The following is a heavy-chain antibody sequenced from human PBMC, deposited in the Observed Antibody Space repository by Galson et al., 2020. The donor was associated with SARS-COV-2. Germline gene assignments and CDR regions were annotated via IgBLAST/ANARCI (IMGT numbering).Heavy chain of an antibody. Sequence: GGSLRLSCAASGFTFSSYAMSWVRQAPGKGLEWVSAISGSGGSTHYADSVKGRFTISRDNSKNTLYLQMKSLRAEDTAVYYCANGDWGHCGGGTCWNYWGQGTLVTVSS. CDR3: ANGDWGHCGGGTCWNY. J-gene: IGHJ4*02. V-gene: IGHV3-23*01. CDR1: GFTFSSYA. D-gene: IGHD2-15*01. CDR2: ISGSGGST.